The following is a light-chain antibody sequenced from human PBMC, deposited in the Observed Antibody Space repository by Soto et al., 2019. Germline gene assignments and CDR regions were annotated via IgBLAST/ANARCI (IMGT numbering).Light chain of an antibody. CDR1: SSNIGAGYD. CDR2: GHS. V-gene: IGLV1-40*01. CDR3: QSYDTSLSGYV. J-gene: IGLJ1*01. Sequence: QSVLTQPPSVSGAPGQRVTISCTGSSSNIGAGYDVHWYQQLPGTAPKLLIYGHSNRPSGVPDRFSGSKSGTSASLAITGLQAEDEADHYCQSYDTSLSGYVFGAGTKLTVL.